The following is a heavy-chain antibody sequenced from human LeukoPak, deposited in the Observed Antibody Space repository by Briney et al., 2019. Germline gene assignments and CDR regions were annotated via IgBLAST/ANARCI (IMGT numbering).Heavy chain of an antibody. CDR3: ARAGYYGLYYFDY. D-gene: IGHD3-10*01. Sequence: GGSLRLSCAASGFTFDDYAMHWVRQAPGKGLEWVSGISWNSGSIGYADSVKGRFTISRDNAKNSLYLQMNSLRAEDTAVYYCARAGYYGLYYFDYWGQGTLVTVSS. V-gene: IGHV3-9*01. CDR2: ISWNSGSI. J-gene: IGHJ4*02. CDR1: GFTFDDYA.